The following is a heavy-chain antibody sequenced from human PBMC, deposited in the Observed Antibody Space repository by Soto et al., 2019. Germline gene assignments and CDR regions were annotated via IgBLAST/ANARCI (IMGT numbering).Heavy chain of an antibody. Sequence: QLQLQESGPGLVKPSETLSLTCTVSGGSISSSSYYWGWIRQPPGKGLEWIGSIYYSGSTYYNPSLKSRVTISVDTSKTQFSLKLSSVTAADTAVYYCASWDIVVVYFDYWGQGTLVTVSS. V-gene: IGHV4-39*01. CDR1: GGSISSSSYY. CDR2: IYYSGST. D-gene: IGHD2-2*01. J-gene: IGHJ4*02. CDR3: ASWDIVVVYFDY.